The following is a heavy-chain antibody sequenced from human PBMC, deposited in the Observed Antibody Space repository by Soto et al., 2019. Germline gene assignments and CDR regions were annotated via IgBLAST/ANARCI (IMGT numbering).Heavy chain of an antibody. CDR2: IYYSGST. V-gene: IGHV4-39*01. D-gene: IGHD2-8*01. J-gene: IGHJ4*02. CDR1: GGSISSSSYY. Sequence: SETLSLTCTVSGGSISSSSYYWGWIRQPPGKGLEWIGSIYYSGSTYYNPSLKSRVTISVDTSKNQFSLKLSSVTAADTAVYYCARHYATNGVWQFDYWGRGTLVTVSS. CDR3: ARHYATNGVWQFDY.